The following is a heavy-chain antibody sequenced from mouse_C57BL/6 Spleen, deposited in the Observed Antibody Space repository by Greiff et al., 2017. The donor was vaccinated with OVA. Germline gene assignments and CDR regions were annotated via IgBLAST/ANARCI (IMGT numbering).Heavy chain of an antibody. CDR1: GYSFTSYY. CDR3: ARAGNDDFDY. V-gene: IGHV1-66*01. J-gene: IGHJ2*01. CDR2: IYPGSGNT. D-gene: IGHD2-2*01. Sequence: VQLQQSGPELVKPGASVKISCKASGYSFTSYYIHWVKQRPGQGLEWIGWIYPGSGNTKYNAKFKGKATLTADTSSSTAYLQLISLTSEATAVYYSARAGNDDFDYWGQGTTLTVSS.